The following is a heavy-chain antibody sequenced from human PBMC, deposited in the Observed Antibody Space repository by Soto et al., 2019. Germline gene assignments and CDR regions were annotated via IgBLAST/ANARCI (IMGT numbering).Heavy chain of an antibody. CDR2: IYYSGST. J-gene: IGHJ5*02. D-gene: IGHD3-3*01. V-gene: IGHV4-59*01. Sequence: PSETLSLTCTVSGGSISSYYWSWIRQPPGKGLEWIGYIYYSGSTNYNPSLKSRVTISVDTSKNQFSLKLSSVTAADTAVYYCATYDFWSGYYSPWGQGTLVTVSS. CDR3: ATYDFWSGYYSP. CDR1: GGSISSYY.